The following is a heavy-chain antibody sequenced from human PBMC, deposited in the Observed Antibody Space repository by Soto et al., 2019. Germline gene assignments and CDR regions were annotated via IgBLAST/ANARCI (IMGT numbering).Heavy chain of an antibody. V-gene: IGHV3-48*03. D-gene: IGHD3-16*02. CDR1: GFTFSGYE. Sequence: VGSLRLSCEASGFTFSGYEMNWVRQAPGKGLEWVSYISSSGSTIYYADSVKGRFTISRDNTKNSLYLQMNSLRAEDTAVYYCARDIVSFFDYWGQGTLVTVS. CDR3: ARDIVSFFDY. J-gene: IGHJ4*02. CDR2: ISSSGSTI.